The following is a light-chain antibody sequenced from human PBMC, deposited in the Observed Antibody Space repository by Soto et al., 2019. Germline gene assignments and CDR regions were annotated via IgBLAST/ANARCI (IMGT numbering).Light chain of an antibody. CDR3: QQYNNWPPPYT. J-gene: IGKJ2*01. V-gene: IGKV3-15*01. Sequence: EIVMTQSPAILSVSPGERATLSCRASQSVSSNLAWYQQKPGQAPRLLIYGASTRATGIPARFSGSGSGTEFTLTSSSLQSEDVAVYYCQQYNNWPPPYTFGQGTKLEIK. CDR2: GAS. CDR1: QSVSSN.